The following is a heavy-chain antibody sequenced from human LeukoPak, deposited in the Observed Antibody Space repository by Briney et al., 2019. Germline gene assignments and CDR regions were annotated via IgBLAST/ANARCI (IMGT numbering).Heavy chain of an antibody. CDR1: GFTFSSYW. CDR3: ARSSSLQDYYYYYMDV. D-gene: IGHD6-6*01. J-gene: IGHJ6*03. Sequence: PGGSLRLSCAASGFTFSSYWMHWVRQAPGKGLVWVSRINTDGSSTSYADSVKGRFTISRDNSKNTLYLQMNSLRAEDTAVYYCARSSSLQDYYYYYMDVWGKGTTVTVSS. CDR2: INTDGSST. V-gene: IGHV3-74*01.